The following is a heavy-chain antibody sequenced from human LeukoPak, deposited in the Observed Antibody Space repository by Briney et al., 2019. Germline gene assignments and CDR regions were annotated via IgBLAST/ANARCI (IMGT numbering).Heavy chain of an antibody. V-gene: IGHV3-30-3*01. Sequence: GRSLRLSCAASGFTFSSYAMHWVRQAPGKGLEWVAVISYDGSNKYYADSVKGRFTISRDNSKNTLYLQMNSLRAEDTAVYYCAKDFILTGYTGDPYFDYWGQGTLVTVSS. CDR3: AKDFILTGYTGDPYFDY. CDR1: GFTFSSYA. D-gene: IGHD3-9*01. J-gene: IGHJ4*02. CDR2: ISYDGSNK.